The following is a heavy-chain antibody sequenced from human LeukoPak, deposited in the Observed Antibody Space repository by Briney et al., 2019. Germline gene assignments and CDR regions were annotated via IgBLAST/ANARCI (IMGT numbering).Heavy chain of an antibody. CDR3: AKRRYCSGTSCHDFGY. J-gene: IGHJ4*02. Sequence: GGSLRLSCAASGFTFRTYAMNWVRQAPGKGLEWVSGISASGDGTYYADSMKGRFTISRDNSKNTVYLQMNSLRAEDTAAYYCAKRRYCSGTSCHDFGYWSQGTLVTVSS. CDR2: ISASGDGT. CDR1: GFTFRTYA. V-gene: IGHV3-23*01. D-gene: IGHD2-2*01.